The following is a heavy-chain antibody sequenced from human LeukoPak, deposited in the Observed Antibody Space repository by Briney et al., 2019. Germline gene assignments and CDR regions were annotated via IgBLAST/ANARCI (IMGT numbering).Heavy chain of an antibody. CDR1: GFTFDDYG. D-gene: IGHD6-13*01. V-gene: IGHV3-20*04. CDR2: IYWNGGST. Sequence: GESLRLSCAASGFTFDDYGMSWVRQAPGKGLELVSCIYWNGGSTGYADPVNGRSTISRDNAKNSLYLQMNSLRAEDTALYYCARGPLKAAATDFDYWGQGTLVTVSS. J-gene: IGHJ4*02. CDR3: ARGPLKAAATDFDY.